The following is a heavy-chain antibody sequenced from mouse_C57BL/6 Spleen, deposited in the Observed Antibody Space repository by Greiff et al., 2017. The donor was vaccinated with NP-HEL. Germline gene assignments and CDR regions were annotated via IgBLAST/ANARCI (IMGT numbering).Heavy chain of an antibody. CDR3: ARSYDYDFAY. CDR2: IYPGSGNT. J-gene: IGHJ3*01. CDR1: GYTFTDYY. D-gene: IGHD2-4*01. V-gene: IGHV1-76*01. Sequence: QVQLKQSGAELVRPGASVKLSCKASGYTFTDYYINWVKQRPGQGLEWIARIYPGSGNTYYNEKFKGKATLTAEKSSSTAYMQLSSLTSEDSAVYFCARSYDYDFAYWGQGILVTVSA.